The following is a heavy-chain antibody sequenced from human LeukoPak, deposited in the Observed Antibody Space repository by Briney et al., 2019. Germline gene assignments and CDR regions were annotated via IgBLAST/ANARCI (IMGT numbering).Heavy chain of an antibody. CDR1: GYTFTGYY. D-gene: IGHD5-18*01. CDR3: ARGRSRREYGYGFFGAFDI. CDR2: INPNSGGT. J-gene: IGHJ3*02. Sequence: ASVKVSCKASGYTFTGYYMHWVRQAPGQGLEWMGWINPNSGGTNYAQKFQGRVTMTRDTSISTAYMELSRLRSDDTAVYYCARGRSRREYGYGFFGAFDIWGQGTMVTVSS. V-gene: IGHV1-2*02.